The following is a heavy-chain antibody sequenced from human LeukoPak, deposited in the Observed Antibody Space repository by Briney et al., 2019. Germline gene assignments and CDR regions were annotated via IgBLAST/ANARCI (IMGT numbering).Heavy chain of an antibody. D-gene: IGHD6-19*01. V-gene: IGHV4-39*01. CDR3: ARRGRSGWYVGGLGLDY. CDR1: GGSIGSSSYY. Sequence: SETLSLTCTVSGGSIGSSSYYWGWIRQPPGKGLEWIGSIYYSGSTYYNPSLKSRVTISVDTSKNQFSLKLSSVTAADTAVYYCARRGRSGWYVGGLGLDYWGQGTLVTVSS. J-gene: IGHJ4*02. CDR2: IYYSGST.